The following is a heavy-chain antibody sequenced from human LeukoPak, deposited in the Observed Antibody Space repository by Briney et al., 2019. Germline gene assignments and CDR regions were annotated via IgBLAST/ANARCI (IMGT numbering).Heavy chain of an antibody. D-gene: IGHD3-10*01. Sequence: GGSLRLSCAASGFTFSSYAMSWVRQAPGKGLEWVSAISGSGGSTYYADSVKGRFTISRDNSKNTLYLRMNSLRAEDTAVYYCAKHHHGSGSYIGGWGQGTLVTVSS. CDR1: GFTFSSYA. J-gene: IGHJ4*02. CDR3: AKHHHGSGSYIGG. CDR2: ISGSGGST. V-gene: IGHV3-23*01.